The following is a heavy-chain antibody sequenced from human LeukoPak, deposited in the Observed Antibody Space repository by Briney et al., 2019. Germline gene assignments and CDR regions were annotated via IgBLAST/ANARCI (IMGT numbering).Heavy chain of an antibody. V-gene: IGHV4-34*01. CDR1: GGSFSGYY. CDR2: LNHSGGT. Sequence: PSETLSLTCAVYGGSFSGYYWSWIRQPPGKGLEWIGELNHSGGTTYNPSLKSRVTISVDTSKNQFSLNLSSLTAADTAVYFCARVGPGVLDYWGQGTLVTVSS. J-gene: IGHJ4*02. CDR3: ARVGPGVLDY. D-gene: IGHD7-27*01.